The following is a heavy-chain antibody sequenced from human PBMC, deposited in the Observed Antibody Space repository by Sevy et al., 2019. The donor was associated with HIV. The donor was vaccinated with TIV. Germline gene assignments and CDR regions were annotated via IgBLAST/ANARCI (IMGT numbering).Heavy chain of an antibody. CDR2: IYYSGST. CDR1: GGSISSSSYY. J-gene: IGHJ3*02. V-gene: IGHV4-39*01. D-gene: IGHD3-22*01. CDR3: ARLSGITMIVVVLDAFDI. Sequence: SETLSLTCTVSGGSISSSSYYWGWIRQPPGKGLEWIGSIYYSGSTYYNPSLKSRVTISVDTSKNQFSLKLRAVTAADTAVYYFARLSGITMIVVVLDAFDIWGQGTMVTVSS.